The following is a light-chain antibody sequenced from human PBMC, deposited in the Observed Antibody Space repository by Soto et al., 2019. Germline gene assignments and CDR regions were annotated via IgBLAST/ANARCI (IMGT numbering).Light chain of an antibody. CDR2: RDS. Sequence: SYELTQPLSVSVALGQTARITCGGNNIGSKNVHWYQQKPGQAPALVIYRDSNRPSGIPERFSGSNSGNTATLTISRAQAGDEADYYCQVWDSSTYVFGTGTKLTVL. CDR1: NIGSKN. CDR3: QVWDSSTYV. V-gene: IGLV3-9*01. J-gene: IGLJ1*01.